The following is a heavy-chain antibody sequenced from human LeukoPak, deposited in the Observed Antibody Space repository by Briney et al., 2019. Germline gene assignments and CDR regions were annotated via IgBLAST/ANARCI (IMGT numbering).Heavy chain of an antibody. CDR3: ARDSPTVDTAMVTLFGLDY. CDR2: IKQDGSEK. V-gene: IGHV3-7*01. J-gene: IGHJ4*02. CDR1: GFTFSSYW. Sequence: PGGSLRLSCAASGFTFSSYWMSWVRQAPGKGLEWVANIKQDGSEKYYVDSVEGRFTISRDNAKNSLYLQMNSLRAEDTAVYYCARDSPTVDTAMVTLFGLDYWGQGTLVTVSS. D-gene: IGHD5-18*01.